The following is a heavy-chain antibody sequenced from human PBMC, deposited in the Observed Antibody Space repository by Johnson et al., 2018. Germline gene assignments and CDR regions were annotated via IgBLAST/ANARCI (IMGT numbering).Heavy chain of an antibody. J-gene: IGHJ4*02. CDR3: ARDQDMGSYFFDY. V-gene: IGHV3-21*01. CDR1: GFTFSSYS. D-gene: IGHD1-26*01. Sequence: EVQLLESGGGLVKPGGSLRLSCAASGFTFSSYSMNWVRQAPGKGLEWVSSISTRSTYIHYKDSVQGRFTISRDNAKNSLFLQMNSLRAEDTAVYYCARDQDMGSYFFDYWGQGTLVTVSS. CDR2: ISTRSTYI.